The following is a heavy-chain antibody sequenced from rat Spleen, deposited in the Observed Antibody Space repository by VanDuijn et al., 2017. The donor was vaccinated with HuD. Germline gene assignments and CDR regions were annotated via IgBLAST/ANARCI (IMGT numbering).Heavy chain of an antibody. Sequence: EVQLVESGGGLVQPGRSLKLSCAASGFTFSDYNMAWVRQAPKKGLEWVATMSYDGSNTYYRDSVKGRFTISRDNAKSTLSLQMDSLRSEDTATYYCAKKHYEYSDYPYYWGQGVMVTVSS. CDR2: MSYDGSNT. J-gene: IGHJ2*01. CDR3: AKKHYEYSDYPYY. CDR1: GFTFSDYN. D-gene: IGHD1-4*01. V-gene: IGHV5S10*01.